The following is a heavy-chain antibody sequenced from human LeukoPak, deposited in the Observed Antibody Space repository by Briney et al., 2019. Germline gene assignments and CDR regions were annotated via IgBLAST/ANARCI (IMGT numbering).Heavy chain of an antibody. V-gene: IGHV4-34*01. CDR3: ARGLGGYGDCDGGDY. D-gene: IGHD4-17*01. CDR2: IYHSGST. Sequence: PSETLSLTCAVYGVSFSGYYWSWIRQPPGKGLEWIGEIYHSGSTNYNPSLKSRVTISVDTSKIPFYLKLSSASAADTAVYCGARGLGGYGDCDGGDYWGRGTLATVS. J-gene: IGHJ4*02. CDR1: GVSFSGYY.